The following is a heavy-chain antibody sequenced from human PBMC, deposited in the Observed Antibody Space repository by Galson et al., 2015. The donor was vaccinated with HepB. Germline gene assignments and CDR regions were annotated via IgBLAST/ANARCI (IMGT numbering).Heavy chain of an antibody. Sequence: SVKVSCKASGGTFSSYTISWVRQAPGQGLEWMGRIIPILGIANYAQKFQGRVTITADKSTSTAYMELSSLRSEDTAVYYCASVTPGCSGGSCYSNYYYGMDVWGQGTTVTVSS. J-gene: IGHJ6*02. CDR1: GGTFSSYT. CDR2: IIPILGIA. D-gene: IGHD2-15*01. V-gene: IGHV1-69*02. CDR3: ASVTPGCSGGSCYSNYYYGMDV.